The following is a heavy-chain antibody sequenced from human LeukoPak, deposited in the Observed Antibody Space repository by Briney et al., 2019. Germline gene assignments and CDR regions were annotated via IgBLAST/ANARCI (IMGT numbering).Heavy chain of an antibody. J-gene: IGHJ5*02. V-gene: IGHV4-61*01. CDR1: GGSISSSSYY. CDR2: IYYSGST. CDR3: ARGGVGADPSDNWFDP. Sequence: KPSETLSLTCTVSGGSISSSSYYWSWIRQPPGKGLEWIGYIYYSGSTNYNPSLKSRVTISVDTSKNQFSLKLSSVTAADTAVYYRARGGVGADPSDNWFDPWGQGTLVTVSS. D-gene: IGHD1-26*01.